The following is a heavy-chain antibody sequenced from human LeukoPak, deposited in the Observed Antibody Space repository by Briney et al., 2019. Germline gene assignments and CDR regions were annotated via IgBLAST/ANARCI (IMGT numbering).Heavy chain of an antibody. CDR3: ARDKVEMATILGY. Sequence: GGSLRLSCAASGFTFSSYSMNWVRQAPGKGLEWVSSISSSSSYIYYADSVKGRFTISRDNAKNSLYLQMNSLRAEDTAVYYCARDKVEMATILGYWGQGTLVTVSS. CDR2: ISSSSSYI. J-gene: IGHJ4*02. D-gene: IGHD5-24*01. V-gene: IGHV3-21*01. CDR1: GFTFSSYS.